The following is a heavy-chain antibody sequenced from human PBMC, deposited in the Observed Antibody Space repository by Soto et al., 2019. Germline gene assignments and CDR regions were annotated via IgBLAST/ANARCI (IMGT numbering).Heavy chain of an antibody. CDR2: ISYDGSNK. J-gene: IGHJ5*02. CDR3: AKDLRHYYDSSGYPWFAP. Sequence: GGSLRLSCAASGFTFSSYGMHWVRQAPGKGLEWVAVISYDGSNKYYADSVKGRFTISRDNSKNTLYLQMNSLRAEDTAVYYCAKDLRHYYDSSGYPWFAPWGKGTLVTVSS. V-gene: IGHV3-30*18. CDR1: GFTFSSYG. D-gene: IGHD3-22*01.